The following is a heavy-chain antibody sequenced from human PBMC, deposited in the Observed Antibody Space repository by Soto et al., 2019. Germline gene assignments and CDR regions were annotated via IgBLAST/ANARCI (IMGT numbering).Heavy chain of an antibody. Sequence: ASVKVSCKVSGYTLTDLSMRWVRQAPGKGLEWMGGFDPEDGETIYAQKFQGRVTMTEDTSTDTAYMELSSLRSEDTAVYYCATYVYSPLPVAFDIWGQGTMVTVSS. CDR2: FDPEDGET. J-gene: IGHJ3*02. CDR1: GYTLTDLS. V-gene: IGHV1-24*01. D-gene: IGHD3-16*01. CDR3: ATYVYSPLPVAFDI.